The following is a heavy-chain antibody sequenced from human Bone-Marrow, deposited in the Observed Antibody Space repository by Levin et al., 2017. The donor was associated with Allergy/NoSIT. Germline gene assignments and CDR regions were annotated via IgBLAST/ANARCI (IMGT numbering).Heavy chain of an antibody. D-gene: IGHD1-7*01. CDR2: ISASGAST. CDR1: GFIFNNNA. J-gene: IGHJ4*02. Sequence: ASVKVSCAASGFIFNNNAMNWVRQAPGKGLEWVSSISASGASTYYADSVKGRFTISRDNSKDTLYLQMNSLRAEDTAVYYCAKGTTPTIRSVDYWGQGTLVTVSS. CDR3: AKGTTPTIRSVDY. V-gene: IGHV3-23*01.